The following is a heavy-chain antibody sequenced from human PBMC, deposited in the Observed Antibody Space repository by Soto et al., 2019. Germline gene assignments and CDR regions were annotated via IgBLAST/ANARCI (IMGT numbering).Heavy chain of an antibody. CDR1: GFTLGSHR. CDR3: ATVFDL. V-gene: IGHV3-74*01. Sequence: DVQLVESGGGLVQAGGSLRVSCAASGFTLGSHRIHWVRQAPGKGLEWVSRIDTDGGGTSYADSVKGRFTISTDNAKNTVYLQMNGLRAEDTAVYYCATVFDLWGQGTLVTVSS. CDR2: IDTDGGGT. J-gene: IGHJ5*02.